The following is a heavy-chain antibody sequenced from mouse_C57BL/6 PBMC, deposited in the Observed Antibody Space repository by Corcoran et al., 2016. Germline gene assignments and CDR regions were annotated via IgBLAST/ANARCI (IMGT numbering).Heavy chain of an antibody. CDR1: GYSITSGYY. Sequence: DVQLQESGPGLVKPSQSLSLTCSVTGYSITSGYYWNWIRQFPGNKLEWMGYISYDGSNNYNPSLKNRISITRDTSKNQFFLKLNSVTTEDTATYYCARARGNYVFYYFDYWGQGTTLTVSS. D-gene: IGHD2-1*01. V-gene: IGHV3-6*01. J-gene: IGHJ2*01. CDR3: ARARGNYVFYYFDY. CDR2: ISYDGSN.